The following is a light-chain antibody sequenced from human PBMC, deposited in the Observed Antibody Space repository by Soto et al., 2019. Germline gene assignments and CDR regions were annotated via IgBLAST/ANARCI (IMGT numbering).Light chain of an antibody. CDR1: SSDVGGYNY. J-gene: IGLJ3*02. CDR2: EDT. CDR3: SSHAGINNVV. V-gene: IGLV2-8*01. Sequence: QSVLTQPPSASGSPGQSVTISCTGTSSDVGGYNYVSWYQQHPGKAPRLMVYEDTKRPSGVPARFSGSKSGNTASLTVSGLQAEDEADYYCSSHAGINNVVFGGGTKVTVL.